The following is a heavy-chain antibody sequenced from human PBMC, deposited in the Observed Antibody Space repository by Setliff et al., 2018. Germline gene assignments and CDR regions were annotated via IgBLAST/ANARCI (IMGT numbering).Heavy chain of an antibody. V-gene: IGHV1-18*01. Sequence: ASVKVSCKTSGYSFTVFGISWVRQAPGQGLEWMGWISPYYGSTNYAQKFQGRVTMTTDTSTNTAYMELTSLTSDDTGVYYCMDSAKDVFHIWGQGTMVTVSS. CDR2: ISPYYGST. D-gene: IGHD2-15*01. CDR3: MDSAKDVFHI. CDR1: GYSFTVFG. J-gene: IGHJ3*02.